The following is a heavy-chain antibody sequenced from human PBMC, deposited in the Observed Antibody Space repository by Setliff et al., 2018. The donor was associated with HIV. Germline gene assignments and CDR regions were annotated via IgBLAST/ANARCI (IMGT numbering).Heavy chain of an antibody. CDR1: GYTFTSYG. CDR3: ARELTGYYIGWYFDL. J-gene: IGHJ2*01. D-gene: IGHD3-9*01. Sequence: ASVKVSCKASGYTFTSYGISWVRQAPGQGLEWMGWISAYNGNTNYAQKLQGRVTMTTDTSTSTAYMELRSLRSDDTAVYYCARELTGYYIGWYFDLWGRGTLGTVSS. CDR2: ISAYNGNT. V-gene: IGHV1-18*01.